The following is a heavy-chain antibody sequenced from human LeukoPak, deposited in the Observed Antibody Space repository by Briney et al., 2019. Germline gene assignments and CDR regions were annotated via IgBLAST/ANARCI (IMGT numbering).Heavy chain of an antibody. D-gene: IGHD3-10*01. CDR3: ARVGLSPVRYYGSGSYTGMLFDI. CDR1: GGSISSYY. CDR2: IYYSGST. J-gene: IGHJ3*02. V-gene: IGHV4-59*01. Sequence: ASETLSLTCTVSGGSISSYYWSWIRQPPGKGLEWIGYIYYSGSTNYNPSLKSRVTISVDTSKNQFSLKLSSVTAADTAVYYCARVGLSPVRYYGSGSYTGMLFDIWGQGTMVTVSS.